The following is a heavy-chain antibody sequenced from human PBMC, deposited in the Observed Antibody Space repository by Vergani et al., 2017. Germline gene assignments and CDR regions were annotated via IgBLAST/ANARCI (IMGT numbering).Heavy chain of an antibody. CDR3: ARSQMATNDFDL. J-gene: IGHJ4*02. CDR1: GYTFVNHP. D-gene: IGHD5-24*01. CDR2: ISPYNHKT. Sequence: QAQLGQSDSEVKKPGDSVTLSFKTSGYTFVNHPITWVRQAPGQGLEWMGWISPYNHKTLYSQKVEGRVTMTSDTSSSTVFLVLRRLTSDDTAIYYCARSQMATNDFDLLGRGTLVTVSS. V-gene: IGHV1-18*04.